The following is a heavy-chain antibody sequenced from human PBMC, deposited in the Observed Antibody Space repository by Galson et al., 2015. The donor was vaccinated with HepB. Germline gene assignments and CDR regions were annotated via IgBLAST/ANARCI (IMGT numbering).Heavy chain of an antibody. Sequence: SLRLSCAASGFTFSGSAMHWVRQASGKGLEWVGRIRSKANSYATAYAASVKGRFTISRDDSKNTAYLQMNSLKTEDTAVYYCTRSYGGYDYYYYGMDVWGQGTTVTVSS. V-gene: IGHV3-73*01. CDR2: IRSKANSYAT. J-gene: IGHJ6*02. CDR1: GFTFSGSA. D-gene: IGHD5-12*01. CDR3: TRSYGGYDYYYYGMDV.